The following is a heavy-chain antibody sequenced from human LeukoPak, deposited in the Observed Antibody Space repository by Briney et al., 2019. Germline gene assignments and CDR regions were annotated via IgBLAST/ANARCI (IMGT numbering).Heavy chain of an antibody. D-gene: IGHD3-10*01. CDR3: AKGNLWFGEEGYLDY. Sequence: GGSLRLSCAASGFTFSSYGMHWVRQAPGKGLEWVAVISYVGSNKYYADSVKGRFTISRDNSKNTLYLQMNSLRAEDTAVYYCAKGNLWFGEEGYLDYWGQGTLVTVSS. V-gene: IGHV3-30*18. CDR1: GFTFSSYG. J-gene: IGHJ4*02. CDR2: ISYVGSNK.